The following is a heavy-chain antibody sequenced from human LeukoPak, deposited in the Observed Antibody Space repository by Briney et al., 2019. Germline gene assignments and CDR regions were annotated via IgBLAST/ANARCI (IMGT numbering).Heavy chain of an antibody. V-gene: IGHV3-33*01. D-gene: IGHD2-21*01. J-gene: IGHJ4*02. CDR2: IWYDGHNN. CDR3: AREWGLIAVAGGPGY. Sequence: GGSLRLSCVASGFTFSKYGMHWVRQAPGKGLQWLAIIWYDGHNNYYADSVKVRFTISRDNSKNTLFLEMNDLKAEDTAVYYCAREWGLIAVAGGPGYWGQGTLVTVSS. CDR1: GFTFSKYG.